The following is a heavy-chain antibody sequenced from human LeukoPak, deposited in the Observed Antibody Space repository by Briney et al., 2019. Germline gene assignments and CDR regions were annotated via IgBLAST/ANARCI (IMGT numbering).Heavy chain of an antibody. Sequence: SETLSLTCTVSGGSISSGGYYWSWIRQHPGKGLEWIGYIYYSGSTYYNPSLKSRVTISVDTSKNQLSLKLSSVTAADTAVYYCARGEPLCGGDCYGWGNNWFDPWGQGTLVTVSS. V-gene: IGHV4-31*03. CDR2: IYYSGST. D-gene: IGHD2-21*02. J-gene: IGHJ5*02. CDR1: GGSISSGGYY. CDR3: ARGEPLCGGDCYGWGNNWFDP.